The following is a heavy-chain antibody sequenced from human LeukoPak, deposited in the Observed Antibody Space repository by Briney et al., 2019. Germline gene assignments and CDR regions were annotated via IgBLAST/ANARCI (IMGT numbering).Heavy chain of an antibody. V-gene: IGHV4-39*01. CDR1: GGSISSSSYY. CDR3: ASQDTAMEILDY. J-gene: IGHJ4*02. CDR2: IYYSGST. D-gene: IGHD5-18*01. Sequence: PSETLSLTCTVSGGSISSSSYYWGWIRQPPGKGLEWIGSIYYSGSTYYNPSLKSRVTISVDTSKNQFSLKLSSVTAADTAVYYCASQDTAMEILDYWGQGTLVTVSS.